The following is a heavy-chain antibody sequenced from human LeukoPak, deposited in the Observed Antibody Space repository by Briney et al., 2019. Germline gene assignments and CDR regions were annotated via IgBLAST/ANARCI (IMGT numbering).Heavy chain of an antibody. Sequence: PSETLSLTCTVSGYSISSGYYWGWIRQPPGKGLEWIGSIYHSGSTYYNPSLKSRVTISVDTSKNQFSLKLSSVTAADTAVYYCASVGRITIFGVAPYFDYWGQGTLVTVSS. V-gene: IGHV4-38-2*02. CDR2: IYHSGST. D-gene: IGHD3-3*01. J-gene: IGHJ4*02. CDR3: ASVGRITIFGVAPYFDY. CDR1: GYSISSGYY.